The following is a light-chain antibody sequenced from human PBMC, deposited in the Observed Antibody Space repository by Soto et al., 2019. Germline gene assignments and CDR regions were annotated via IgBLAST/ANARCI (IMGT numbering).Light chain of an antibody. CDR2: DAS. CDR3: QQYNRYWT. V-gene: IGKV1-5*01. J-gene: IGKJ1*01. Sequence: DIQMTQSPSTLSASVGDRVTITCRASQSITSWLAWYQQKPGKAPKLLTYDASSLENGVPSRFSGSGSGTAFTLTTSSMQPDDDATYSCQQYNRYWTFGQGNKVEVK. CDR1: QSITSW.